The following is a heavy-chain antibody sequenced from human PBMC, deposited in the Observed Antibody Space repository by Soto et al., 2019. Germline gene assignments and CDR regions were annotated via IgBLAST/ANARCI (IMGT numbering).Heavy chain of an antibody. V-gene: IGHV1-69*12. CDR2: IMPVFRRP. Sequence: QVQLVQSGAEVKKPGSSVKVSCKASGGTFRTSAFSWVRQAPGQGLEWVGGIMPVFRRPKYAQNFQDRVTITAHESTSTAYMELNSLRSDDTAVYYCARDKDRLQLGGNYYFILDVWGQGTAVTVSS. CDR3: ARDKDRLQLGGNYYFILDV. CDR1: GGTFRTSA. D-gene: IGHD1-1*01. J-gene: IGHJ6*02.